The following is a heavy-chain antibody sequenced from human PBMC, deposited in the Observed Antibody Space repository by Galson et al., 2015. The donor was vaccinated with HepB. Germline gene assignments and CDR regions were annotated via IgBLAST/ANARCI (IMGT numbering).Heavy chain of an antibody. CDR3: ARARGRGEAVAGVFDY. CDR2: IKQDGSEK. J-gene: IGHJ4*02. D-gene: IGHD6-19*01. CDR1: GFTFSSYW. Sequence: SLRLSCAASGFTFSSYWMSWVRQAPGKGLEWVANIKQDGSEKYYVDPVKGRFTISRDNAKNSLYLQMNSLRAEDTAVYYCARARGRGEAVAGVFDYWGQGTLVTVSS. V-gene: IGHV3-7*01.